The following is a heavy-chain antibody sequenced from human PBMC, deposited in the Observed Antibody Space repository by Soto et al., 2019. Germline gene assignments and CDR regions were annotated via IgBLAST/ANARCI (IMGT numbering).Heavy chain of an antibody. CDR2: ISAYNGNT. J-gene: IGHJ6*02. D-gene: IGHD3-10*01. CDR3: ARRYGSGSYYSYYYYGMDV. V-gene: IGHV1-18*01. CDR1: GYTFTSYG. Sequence: QVQLVQSGAEVKKPGASVKVSCKASGYTFTSYGISWVRQAPGQGLEWMGWISAYNGNTNYAQKFPGRVTMTTDISTSTAYMELRSLRSDDTAVYYCARRYGSGSYYSYYYYGMDVWGQGTTVTVSS.